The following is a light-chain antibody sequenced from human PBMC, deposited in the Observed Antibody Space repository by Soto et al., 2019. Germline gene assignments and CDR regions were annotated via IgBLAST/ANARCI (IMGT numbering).Light chain of an antibody. CDR3: QHYRSSPLT. J-gene: IGKJ4*01. Sequence: EIVLTQSPGTLSLSPGERATLSCRASQSVSSSYLAWYQQKPGQARRLLIHGASSRATGIQDKFSGSGSGTDFTLTISRLEPEDFAVYYCQHYRSSPLTFGGGPKVEIK. V-gene: IGKV3-20*01. CDR1: QSVSSSY. CDR2: GAS.